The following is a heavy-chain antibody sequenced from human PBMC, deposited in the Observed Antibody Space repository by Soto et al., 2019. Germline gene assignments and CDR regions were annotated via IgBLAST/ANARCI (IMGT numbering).Heavy chain of an antibody. CDR2: ISYDGSNK. D-gene: IGHD3-16*01. CDR3: ARDGAPYYYYYGMDV. Sequence: QVQLVESGGGVVQPGRSLRLSCAASGFTFSSYAMHWVRQAPGKGLEWVAVISYDGSNKYYADSVKGRFTISRDNSKNTLYLQMNSLRAEDTAVYYCARDGAPYYYYYGMDVWGQGTTVTVSS. V-gene: IGHV3-30-3*01. CDR1: GFTFSSYA. J-gene: IGHJ6*02.